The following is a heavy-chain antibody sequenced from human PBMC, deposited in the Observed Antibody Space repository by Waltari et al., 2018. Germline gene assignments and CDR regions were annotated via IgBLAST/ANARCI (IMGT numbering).Heavy chain of an antibody. CDR1: GGSISSSSYY. J-gene: IGHJ4*02. V-gene: IGHV4-39*07. CDR2: IYYSGST. CDR3: ARDPLTTYDY. Sequence: QLQLQESGPGLVKPAETLSLPCTGSGGSISSSSYYWGWIRQPPGKGVEWIGSIYYSGSTYYNPSLKSRVTISVDTSKNQFSLKLSSVTAADTAVYYCARDPLTTYDYWGQGTLVTVSS. D-gene: IGHD4-17*01.